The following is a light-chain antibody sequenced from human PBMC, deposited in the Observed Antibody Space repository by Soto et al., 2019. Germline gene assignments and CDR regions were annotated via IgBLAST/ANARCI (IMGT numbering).Light chain of an antibody. J-gene: IGKJ4*01. CDR1: QGIGDT. CDR2: DTS. V-gene: IGKV3-15*01. CDR3: QPYNNWPLT. Sequence: EVVMRQSPATLCVSPGEGATLSCRASQGIGDTLAWYQHKPGQTPRLLIYDTSTRATGVPTRFSGGRSGAEFTLTINSLQSEDFAVYYCQPYNNWPLTFGGGTKVDIK.